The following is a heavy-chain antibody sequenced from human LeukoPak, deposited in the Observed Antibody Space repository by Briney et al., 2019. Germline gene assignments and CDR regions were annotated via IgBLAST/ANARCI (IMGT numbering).Heavy chain of an antibody. V-gene: IGHV1-46*01. CDR1: GYTFTSYY. Sequence: VASVKVSCKASGYTFTSYYMHWVRQAPGQGLEWMGIINPSGGSTSYAQKFQGRVTMTRDTSTSTVYMELSSLRSEDTAVYYCARDWPCNWNDGDYYYYGMDVWGQGTTVTVSS. CDR3: ARDWPCNWNDGDYYYYGMDV. CDR2: INPSGGST. J-gene: IGHJ6*02. D-gene: IGHD1-1*01.